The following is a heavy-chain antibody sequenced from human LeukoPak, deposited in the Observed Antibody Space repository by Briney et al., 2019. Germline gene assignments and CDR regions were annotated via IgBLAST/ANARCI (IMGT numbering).Heavy chain of an antibody. D-gene: IGHD2-2*01. V-gene: IGHV3-11*04. J-gene: IGHJ6*03. Sequence: SGGSLRLSCAASGFTFSDYYMSWPRQAPGKGLEWVSYISSSGSTIYYADSVKGRFTISRDNAKNSLYLQMNSLRAEDTAVYYCARHSGGPAAITHYYYYMDVWGKGTTVTVSS. CDR1: GFTFSDYY. CDR2: ISSSGSTI. CDR3: ARHSGGPAAITHYYYYMDV.